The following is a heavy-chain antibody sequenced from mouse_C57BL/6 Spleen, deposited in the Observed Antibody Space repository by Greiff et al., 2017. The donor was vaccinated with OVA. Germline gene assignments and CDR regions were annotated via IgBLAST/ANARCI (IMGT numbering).Heavy chain of an antibody. J-gene: IGHJ2*01. CDR1: GYTFTDYN. V-gene: IGHV1-22*01. D-gene: IGHD2-2*01. CDR2: INPNNGGT. CDR3: ARGKGYNFDY. Sequence: VQLQQSGPELVKPGASVKMSCKASGYTFTDYNMHWVKQSHGESLEWIGYINPNNGGTSYNQKFKGKATLTVNKSSSTAYMELRSLTSEDSAVYYCARGKGYNFDYWGQGTTLTVSS.